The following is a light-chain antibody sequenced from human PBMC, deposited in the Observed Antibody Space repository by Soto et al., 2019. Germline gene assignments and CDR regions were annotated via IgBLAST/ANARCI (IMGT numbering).Light chain of an antibody. CDR2: DVS. CDR3: SSYTSSSTLV. CDR1: SSVVGGYNY. Sequence: QSVLTQPASVSGSPGQSITISCTGTSSVVGGYNYVSWYQQHPGKAPKLMIYDVSNRPSGVSNRFSGSKSGNTASLTISGLQDEDEADYYCSSYTSSSTLVFGTGTKVTVL. V-gene: IGLV2-14*01. J-gene: IGLJ1*01.